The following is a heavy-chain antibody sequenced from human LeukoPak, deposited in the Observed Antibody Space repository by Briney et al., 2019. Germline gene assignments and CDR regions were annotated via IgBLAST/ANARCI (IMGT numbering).Heavy chain of an antibody. V-gene: IGHV4-59*01. CDR2: IYYSGST. Sequence: TSETLSLTCTVSGGSISSYYWSWIRQPPGKGLEWIGYIYYSGSTNYNPSLKSRVTISVDTSKNQFSLKLSSVTAADTAVYYYAREWSDSSGYVFDYWGQGTLVTVSS. D-gene: IGHD3-22*01. CDR3: AREWSDSSGYVFDY. CDR1: GGSISSYY. J-gene: IGHJ4*02.